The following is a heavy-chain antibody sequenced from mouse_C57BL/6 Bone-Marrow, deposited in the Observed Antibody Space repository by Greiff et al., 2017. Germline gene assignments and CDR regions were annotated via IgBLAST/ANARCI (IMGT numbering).Heavy chain of an antibody. J-gene: IGHJ3*01. Sequence: QVQLQQPGAELVRPGSSVKLSCKASGYTFTSYWMHWVKQRPIQGLEWIGNIDPSDSETHYNQKFKDKATLTVDKSSSTAYMQLSSLTSEDSAVYYGARSYDGYYGAWFAYWGQGTLVTVSA. CDR3: ARSYDGYYGAWFAY. CDR1: GYTFTSYW. V-gene: IGHV1-52*01. CDR2: IDPSDSET. D-gene: IGHD2-3*01.